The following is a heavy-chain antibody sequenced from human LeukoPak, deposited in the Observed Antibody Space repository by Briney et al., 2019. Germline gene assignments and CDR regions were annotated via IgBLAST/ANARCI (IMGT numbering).Heavy chain of an antibody. CDR3: ARVPANYDFHVGYYYYYMDV. V-gene: IGHV4-59*01. Sequence: TSETLSLTCTVSGGSISSYYWSWIRQPPGKGLEWIGYIYYSGSTNYNPSLKSRVTISVDTSKNQFSLKLSSVTAADTAVYYCARVPANYDFHVGYYYYYMDVWGKGTTVTVSS. CDR2: IYYSGST. D-gene: IGHD3-3*01. CDR1: GGSISSYY. J-gene: IGHJ6*03.